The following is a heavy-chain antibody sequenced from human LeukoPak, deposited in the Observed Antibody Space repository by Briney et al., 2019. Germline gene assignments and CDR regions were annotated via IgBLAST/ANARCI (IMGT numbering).Heavy chain of an antibody. V-gene: IGHV3-33*01. CDR1: GFTFSSYG. J-gene: IGHJ4*02. CDR3: ARAPDYGDYGRYFDY. CDR2: IWYDGSNK. Sequence: GRSLRLSCAASGFTFSSYGMHWVRQAPGKGLEWVAVIWYDGSNKYYADSVKGRFTISRDNPKNTLYLQMNSLRAEDTAVYYCARAPDYGDYGRYFDYWGQGTLVTVSS. D-gene: IGHD4-17*01.